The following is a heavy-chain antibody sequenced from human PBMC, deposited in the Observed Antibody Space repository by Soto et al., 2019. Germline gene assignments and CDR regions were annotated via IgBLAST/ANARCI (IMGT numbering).Heavy chain of an antibody. V-gene: IGHV3-23*01. CDR2: ISTSGYST. Sequence: EVQLLESGAGLVQPGGSLRLSCAASGFTFSSYAMSWVRQAPGKGLEWVSGISTSGYSTYYADSVKGRFTISRDNSKDTLYLQMNSLRAGDTAVYYCAINSRYCSSTSCYADWGQGTLVTVSS. D-gene: IGHD2-2*01. CDR1: GFTFSSYA. CDR3: AINSRYCSSTSCYAD. J-gene: IGHJ4*02.